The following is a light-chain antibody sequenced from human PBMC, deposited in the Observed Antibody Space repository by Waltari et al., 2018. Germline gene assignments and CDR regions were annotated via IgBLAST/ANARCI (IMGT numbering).Light chain of an antibody. CDR1: QNIDTW. CDR2: KAS. J-gene: IGKJ5*01. V-gene: IGKV1-5*03. CDR3: QPYSSFPIT. Sequence: DIQMTQSPSTLSASMGDSVTITCRASQNIDTWLACYQQKTGKAPKLLIFKASNLESGVPSKFSGIGSGTEFTLTISTLEPDDFATYYCQPYSSFPITFGHGTRLEIK.